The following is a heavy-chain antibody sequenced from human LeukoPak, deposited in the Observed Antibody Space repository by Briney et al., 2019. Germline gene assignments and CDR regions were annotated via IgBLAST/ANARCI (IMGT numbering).Heavy chain of an antibody. CDR1: GDSVSSNSAA. J-gene: IGHJ6*02. CDR3: AREQKVKQWLVHDYYYYYGMDV. Sequence: PSQTLSLTCAISGDSVSSNSAAWNWIRPSPSRGLEWLGRTYYRSKWYNDYAVSVKSRITINPDTSKNQFSLQLNSVTPEDTAVYYCAREQKVKQWLVHDYYYYYGMDVWGQGTTVTVSS. V-gene: IGHV6-1*01. D-gene: IGHD6-19*01. CDR2: TYYRSKWYN.